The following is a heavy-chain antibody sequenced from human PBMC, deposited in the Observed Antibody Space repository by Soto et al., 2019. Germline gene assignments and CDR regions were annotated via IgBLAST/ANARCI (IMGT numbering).Heavy chain of an antibody. Sequence: GGSLRLSCAASAFTFNNYAMSWVRQAPGKGLEWVSGIGGSGRTTYYADSVKGRFTISRDNSNNTPFLQMNSLRAEDTAVYYCAKSRYSDSSGDFYDYWGQGALVIAPQ. CDR2: IGGSGRTT. CDR1: AFTFNNYA. D-gene: IGHD3-22*01. V-gene: IGHV3-23*01. CDR3: AKSRYSDSSGDFYDY. J-gene: IGHJ4*02.